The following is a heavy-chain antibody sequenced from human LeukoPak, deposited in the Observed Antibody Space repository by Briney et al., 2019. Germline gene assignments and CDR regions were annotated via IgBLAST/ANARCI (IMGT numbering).Heavy chain of an antibody. J-gene: IGHJ3*02. CDR3: ARGRGAVAGDTFDI. D-gene: IGHD6-19*01. CDR2: IYSGGST. CDR1: GFTVSSSY. Sequence: GGSLRLSCAASGFTVSSSYMSWVRQAPGKGLEWVSVIYSGGSTYYADPVKGRFTISRDNSKNKLYLQMHSLRAEDTAVYYCARGRGAVAGDTFDIWGQGTMVTVSS. V-gene: IGHV3-53*01.